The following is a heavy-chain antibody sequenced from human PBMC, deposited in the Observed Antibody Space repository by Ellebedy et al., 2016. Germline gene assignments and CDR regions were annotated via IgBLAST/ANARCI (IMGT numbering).Heavy chain of an antibody. J-gene: IGHJ3*01. Sequence: GGSLRLXXAASGFPFSTYAMGWVRQAPGKGLEWVSRIENNGVGVRYVDSVEGRFSISRDNAKNMVYLEMNSLRVDDTAVYFCTRILIGGDRAFDVWGQGTVVSVSS. CDR1: GFPFSTYA. CDR3: TRILIGGDRAFDV. CDR2: IENNGVGV. V-gene: IGHV3-74*01. D-gene: IGHD2-21*01.